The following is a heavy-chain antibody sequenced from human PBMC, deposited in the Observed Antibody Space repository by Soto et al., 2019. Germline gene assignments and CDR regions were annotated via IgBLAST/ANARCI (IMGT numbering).Heavy chain of an antibody. V-gene: IGHV6-1*01. Sequence: SQTRSLTCSISVDSVSSNSAGWDWIRQSPSRGLEWLGRTYYRSKWYNEYAVSVKSRITINPDTSMNQISLQLNSVTTEYTAVYYCSRYIDVGYWGRGPKVKVSS. CDR1: VDSVSSNSAG. D-gene: IGHD1-1*01. J-gene: IGHJ4*02. CDR3: SRYIDVGY. CDR2: TYYRSKWYN.